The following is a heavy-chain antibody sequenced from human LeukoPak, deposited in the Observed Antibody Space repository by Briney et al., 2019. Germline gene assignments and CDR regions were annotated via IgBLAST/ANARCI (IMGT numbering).Heavy chain of an antibody. V-gene: IGHV2-5*02. CDR3: AHRGMTTVFDY. CDR2: IYWDDDK. D-gene: IGHD4-11*01. Sequence: SGPTLVKPTQILTLTCTFSGFSLSTSGVGVGWIRQPPGKALEWLALIYWDDDKRYSPSLKSGLTITKDTSKNQVVLTMTNMDPVDTATYYCAHRGMTTVFDYWGQGTLVTVSS. CDR1: GFSLSTSGVG. J-gene: IGHJ4*02.